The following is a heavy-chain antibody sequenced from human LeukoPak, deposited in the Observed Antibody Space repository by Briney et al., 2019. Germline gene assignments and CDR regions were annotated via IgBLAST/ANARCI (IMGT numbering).Heavy chain of an antibody. CDR2: IIPIFGIA. J-gene: IGHJ4*02. CDR3: ARDRTFGGVIAAQHDH. CDR1: GGTFSSYA. D-gene: IGHD3-16*02. V-gene: IGHV1-69*04. Sequence: GASVKVSCKASGGTFSSYAISWVRQAPGQGLEWMGRIIPIFGIANYAQKFQGRVTITADKSTSTAYMELGSLRSEDTAVYYCARDRTFGGVIAAQHDHWGQGTLVTVSS.